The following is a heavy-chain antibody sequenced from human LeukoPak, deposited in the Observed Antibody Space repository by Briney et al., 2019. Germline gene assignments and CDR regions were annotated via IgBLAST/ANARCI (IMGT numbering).Heavy chain of an antibody. CDR3: ARQDTPGPFDY. CDR2: INHSGST. CDR1: GGSFSGYY. Sequence: SETLSLTCAVYGGSFSGYYWSWIRQPPGKGLEWIGEINHSGSTSYNPSLKSRVTISVDTSKNQFSLKLSSVTAADTAVYYCARQDTPGPFDYWGQGTLVTVSS. D-gene: IGHD5-18*01. J-gene: IGHJ4*02. V-gene: IGHV4-34*01.